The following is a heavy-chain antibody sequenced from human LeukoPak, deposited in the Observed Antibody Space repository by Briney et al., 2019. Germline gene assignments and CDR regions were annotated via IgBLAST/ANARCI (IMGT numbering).Heavy chain of an antibody. CDR3: AGYDSSGYSRPYWFDP. D-gene: IGHD3-22*01. Sequence: PGGSLRLSCAASGFTVSSNYMSWVRQAPGKGLEWVSVIYSGGSTYYADSVKGRFTISRDNSKNTLYLQMNSLRAEDTAVYYCAGYDSSGYSRPYWFDPWGQGTLVTVSS. J-gene: IGHJ5*02. V-gene: IGHV3-66*01. CDR1: GFTVSSNY. CDR2: IYSGGST.